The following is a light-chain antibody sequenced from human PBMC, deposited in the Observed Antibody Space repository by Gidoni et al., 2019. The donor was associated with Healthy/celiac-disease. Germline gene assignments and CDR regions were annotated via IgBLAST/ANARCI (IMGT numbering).Light chain of an antibody. CDR2: AAS. CDR1: QSISSY. V-gene: IGKV1-39*01. Sequence: DSQMTQSPSSLSASVGDRVTITCRASQSISSYLNWYQQKPGKAPMLLIYAASSLQSGVPSRFSGRGSGTDFTLTISSLQPEDFATYYCQQSYSTPHTFGPGTKVDIK. J-gene: IGKJ3*01. CDR3: QQSYSTPHT.